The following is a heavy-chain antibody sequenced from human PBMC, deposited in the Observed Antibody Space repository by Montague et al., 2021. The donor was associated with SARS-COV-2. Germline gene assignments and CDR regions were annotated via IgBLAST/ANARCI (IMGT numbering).Heavy chain of an antibody. D-gene: IGHD3-3*01. V-gene: IGHV4-59*12. J-gene: IGHJ3*02. CDR1: GGSISSYY. CDR2: IYYSGST. CDR3: ARGYRRITIFGVVIYDAFDI. Sequence: SETLSLTCTVSGGSISSYYWSWIRQPPGKGLEWIGYIYYSGSTNYNPSLKSRVTISVDTSKNQSSLKLSSVTAADTAVYYCARGYRRITIFGVVIYDAFDIWGQGTMVTVSS.